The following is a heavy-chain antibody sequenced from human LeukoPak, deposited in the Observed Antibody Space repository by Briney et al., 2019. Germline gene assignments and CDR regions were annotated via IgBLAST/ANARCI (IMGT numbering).Heavy chain of an antibody. J-gene: IGHJ4*02. CDR3: ARDDLNYEYDY. Sequence: ASVKVSCKASGGTFSSYAISWVRQAPGQGLEWMGRIIPIFGTANYAQKFQGRVTITTDESTSTAYMELSSLRSEDTAVYYCARDDLNYEYDYWGQGTLDTVSS. CDR1: GGTFSSYA. V-gene: IGHV1-69*05. D-gene: IGHD1-7*01. CDR2: IIPIFGTA.